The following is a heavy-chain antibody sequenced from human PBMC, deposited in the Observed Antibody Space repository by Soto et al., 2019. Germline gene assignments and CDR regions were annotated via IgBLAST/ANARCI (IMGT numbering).Heavy chain of an antibody. V-gene: IGHV2-5*01. CDR1: GFSLSTSGVG. D-gene: IGHD2-21*02. Sequence: QITLKESGPTLVKPTQTLTLTCTFSGFSLSTSGVGVGWIRQPPGKALESLALIYWNDDKRYSPSLKSRLTNAKETSNNRVVLTMTNIDPVYTVTDFCAHSRRGDWGSSVYFDYWGQGNLVTVS. J-gene: IGHJ4*02. CDR2: IYWNDDK. CDR3: AHSRRGDWGSSVYFDY.